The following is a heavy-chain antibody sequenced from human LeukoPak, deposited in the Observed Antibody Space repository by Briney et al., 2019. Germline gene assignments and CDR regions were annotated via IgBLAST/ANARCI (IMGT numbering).Heavy chain of an antibody. CDR3: ARSSYSYYFDY. D-gene: IGHD3-10*01. V-gene: IGHV1-2*02. J-gene: IGHJ4*02. Sequence: ASVKVSRKSSGYNFSGYYIHWVRQAPGRGLEWMGWINPKTGGTNSAQKFQGRVTMTRDTSVSTAYMDLNRLKSDDTAVYYCARSSYSYYFDYWGQGTLVTVSS. CDR2: INPKTGGT. CDR1: GYNFSGYY.